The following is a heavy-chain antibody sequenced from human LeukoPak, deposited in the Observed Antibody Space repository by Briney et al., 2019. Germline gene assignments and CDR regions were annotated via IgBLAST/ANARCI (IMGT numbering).Heavy chain of an antibody. CDR2: INSDGSST. CDR1: GFTFSNYW. J-gene: IGHJ6*02. V-gene: IGHV3-74*01. CDR3: GRDGYCSGGTCYGMDV. Sequence: PGGSLRLSCAGSGFTFSNYWMHWVRHVPGKGLVWVSRINSDGSSTSYADSVKGRFTISRDNAKNTLYLQMNSLRAEDTAVYHCGRDGYCSGGTCYGMDVWGQGTTVTVSS. D-gene: IGHD2-15*01.